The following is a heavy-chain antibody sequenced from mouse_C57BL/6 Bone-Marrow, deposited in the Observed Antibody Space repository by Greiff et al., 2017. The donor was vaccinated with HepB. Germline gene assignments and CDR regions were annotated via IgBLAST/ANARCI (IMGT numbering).Heavy chain of an antibody. D-gene: IGHD4-1*01. CDR1: GFNIKDYY. CDR3: SRSWDEEGYAMDY. CDR2: IDPEDGET. J-gene: IGHJ4*01. Sequence: VQLQQSGAELVKPGASVKLSCTASGFNIKDYYMHWVKQRTEQGLEWIGRIDPEDGETKYDPKFQGKATITADTSSNTAYLQLSSLTSEDTAVYYCSRSWDEEGYAMDYWGQGTSVTVSS. V-gene: IGHV14-2*01.